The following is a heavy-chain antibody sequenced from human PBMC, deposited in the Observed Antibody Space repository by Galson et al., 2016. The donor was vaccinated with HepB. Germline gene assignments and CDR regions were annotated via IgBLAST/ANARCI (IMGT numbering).Heavy chain of an antibody. V-gene: IGHV3-30*03. CDR3: ARDTSSGGHDMDY. D-gene: IGHD2-2*01. CDR1: GFIFSNYG. CDR2: ISYDAKNK. J-gene: IGHJ4*02. Sequence: SLRLSCAASGFIFSNYGMNWVRQAPGKGLEWVAVISYDAKNKYYADSVKGRFTISRDKTKNTVYLQMNSLRAEDTAVYYCARDTSSGGHDMDYWGQGTLVTVSS.